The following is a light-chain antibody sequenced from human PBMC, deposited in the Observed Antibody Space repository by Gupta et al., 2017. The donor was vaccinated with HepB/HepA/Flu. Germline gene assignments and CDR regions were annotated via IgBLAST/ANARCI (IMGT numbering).Light chain of an antibody. Sequence: IVLTQSPATLSLSTGQRSTLACRASQRVSSYLAWYQHKPGQSPRLLISDASIRATGIPASFSGSGSGTDVTLTIISLEPEDFAIYYCQQRSDWPPDFGGGTKVEIK. CDR3: QQRSDWPPD. CDR2: DAS. V-gene: IGKV3-11*01. J-gene: IGKJ4*01. CDR1: QRVSSY.